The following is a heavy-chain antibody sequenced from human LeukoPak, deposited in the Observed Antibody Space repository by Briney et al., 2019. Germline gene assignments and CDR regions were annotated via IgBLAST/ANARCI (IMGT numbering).Heavy chain of an antibody. CDR1: GASISSEPYF. CDR2: IYYTGNT. Sequence: SETLSLTCTVSGASISSEPYFWSWIRQHPVKGLEWLGYIYYTGNTASNPSLQSRLTISRDTSENQFSLSLTSVTAADTAVYYCAGGPAYLDSVPNSWGQGTLVTVSS. D-gene: IGHD3-22*01. J-gene: IGHJ4*02. CDR3: AGGPAYLDSVPNS. V-gene: IGHV4-31*03.